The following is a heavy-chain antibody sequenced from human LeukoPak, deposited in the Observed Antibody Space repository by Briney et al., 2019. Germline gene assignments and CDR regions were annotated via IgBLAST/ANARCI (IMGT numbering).Heavy chain of an antibody. CDR1: GGSISSYY. V-gene: IGHV4-59*01. Sequence: SETLSLTCTVSGGSISSYYWSWIRHPPGKGLEWIGYIYYSGSTNYNPSLKSRVTISVDTSKNQFSLKLSSVTAADTAVYYCARSYSSGWYTGGGEYFQHWGQGTLVTVSS. D-gene: IGHD6-19*01. J-gene: IGHJ1*01. CDR3: ARSYSSGWYTGGGEYFQH. CDR2: IYYSGST.